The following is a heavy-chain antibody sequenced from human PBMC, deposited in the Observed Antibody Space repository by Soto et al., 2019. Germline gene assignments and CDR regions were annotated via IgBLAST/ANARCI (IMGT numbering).Heavy chain of an antibody. Sequence: SQTLSLTCAISGDSVSSNSAAWNWIRQSLSRGLEWLGRTYYRSKWYNDYAVSVKSRITINPDTSKNQFSLQLNSVTPEDTAVYYCARARGGCSGGSCYSGYYYYYYGMDVWGQGTTVTVSS. CDR2: TYYRSKWYN. J-gene: IGHJ6*02. CDR1: GDSVSSNSAA. D-gene: IGHD2-15*01. CDR3: ARARGGCSGGSCYSGYYYYYYGMDV. V-gene: IGHV6-1*01.